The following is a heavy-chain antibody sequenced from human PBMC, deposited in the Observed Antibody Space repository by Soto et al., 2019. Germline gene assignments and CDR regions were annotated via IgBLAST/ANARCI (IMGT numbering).Heavy chain of an antibody. V-gene: IGHV1-69*13. D-gene: IGHD6-13*01. CDR3: ARGIAAAGPSWRNDY. CDR2: IIPIFGTA. Sequence: GASVKVSCKASGGTFSSYAISWVRQAPGQGLEWMGGIIPIFGTANYAQKFQGRVTITADESTSTAYMELSSLRSEDTAVYYCARGIAAAGPSWRNDYWGQGTLVTVSS. CDR1: GGTFSSYA. J-gene: IGHJ4*02.